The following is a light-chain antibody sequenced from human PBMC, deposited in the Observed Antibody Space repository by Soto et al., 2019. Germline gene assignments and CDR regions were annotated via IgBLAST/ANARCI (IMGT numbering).Light chain of an antibody. J-gene: IGKJ1*01. CDR2: KAS. CDR1: QTISSA. V-gene: IGKV1-5*03. Sequence: DIQMTQSPSPLSVSKGDRVTITCRASQTISSALAWHQQKPGKASKLLIYKASTLKSGVPSRFSGSGSGTELTLTISSLQPDDLATYYCQHYNRYSFGQGTKVDIK. CDR3: QHYNRYS.